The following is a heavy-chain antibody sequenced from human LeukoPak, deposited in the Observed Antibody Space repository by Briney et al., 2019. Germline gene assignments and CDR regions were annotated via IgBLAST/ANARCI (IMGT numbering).Heavy chain of an antibody. CDR3: ARRTSGAFAI. V-gene: IGHV3-23*01. CDR2: ISGSGGST. Sequence: GESLRLSCAASGFTFSSNAMNWVRQAPGKGLEWVSGISGSGGSTYSADSVKGRFTISRDNAKNSLYLQMNSLRAEDTAVYYCARRTSGAFAIWGQGTRVTVSS. J-gene: IGHJ3*02. CDR1: GFTFSSNA.